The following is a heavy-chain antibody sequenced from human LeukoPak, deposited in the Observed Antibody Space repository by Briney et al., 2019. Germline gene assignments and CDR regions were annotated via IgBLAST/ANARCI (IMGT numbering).Heavy chain of an antibody. Sequence: GGSLRLSCAASGFTFSDYYMSWIRQAPGKGLEWISYISSSGSTRYYADSVMGRFTISRDNAKNLLYLEMNSLRAEDTAVYYCARESPGIAAAGLGFWGQGTLVTVSS. J-gene: IGHJ4*02. CDR1: GFTFSDYY. CDR3: ARESPGIAAAGLGF. V-gene: IGHV3-11*01. CDR2: ISSSGSTR. D-gene: IGHD6-13*01.